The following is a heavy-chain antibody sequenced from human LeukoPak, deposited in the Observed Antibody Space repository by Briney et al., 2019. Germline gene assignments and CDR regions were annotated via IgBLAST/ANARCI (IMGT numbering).Heavy chain of an antibody. J-gene: IGHJ4*02. CDR2: IYYTGST. Sequence: SETLSLTCTVSGGSISTYYWSWIRQPPGKGLEWIGYIYYTGSTTYNPSLRSRVAISIDTSKNQFSLRLNSVTAADTAVYYCARGRGDSRGTSFDYWGKGTLVTVSS. CDR3: ARGRGDSRGTSFDY. V-gene: IGHV4-59*01. CDR1: GGSISTYY. D-gene: IGHD3-22*01.